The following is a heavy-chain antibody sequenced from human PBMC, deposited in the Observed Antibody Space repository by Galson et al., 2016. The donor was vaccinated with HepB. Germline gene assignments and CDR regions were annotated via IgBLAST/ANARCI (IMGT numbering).Heavy chain of an antibody. Sequence: PALVNPTQTLTLPCTFSGFPLTTGGLCVSWLHQPTGTGLEWLGLSTGDDDQTYSAPLKTSHTIPTDTTKHQVVLTMPNMDPMDTATYYCALTHYGDFKYFDYWGRGTLVTVSS. CDR2: STGDDDQ. V-gene: IGHV2-70*01. D-gene: IGHD4-17*01. CDR3: ALTHYGDFKYFDY. J-gene: IGHJ4*02. CDR1: GFPLTTGGLC.